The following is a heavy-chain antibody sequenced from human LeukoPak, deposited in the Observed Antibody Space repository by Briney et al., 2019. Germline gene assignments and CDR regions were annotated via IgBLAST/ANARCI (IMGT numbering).Heavy chain of an antibody. CDR3: ARLTKFLTTYYPTP. CDR1: GGSITGYY. CDR2: IFSSGST. V-gene: IGHV4-59*08. J-gene: IGHJ5*02. D-gene: IGHD2/OR15-2a*01. Sequence: SETLSLTCTVSGGSITGYYWSWIRQPPGKGLEWVGYIFSSGSTNYNPYLKSRVTISLDTSKSQFSLKLISVTASDTAVYYCARLTKFLTTYYPTPWGQGTLVTVSS.